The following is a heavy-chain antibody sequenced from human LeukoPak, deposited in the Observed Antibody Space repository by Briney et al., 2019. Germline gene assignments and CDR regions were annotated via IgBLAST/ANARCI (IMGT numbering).Heavy chain of an antibody. V-gene: IGHV3-13*01. CDR3: ARGCPWSYYYMEV. CDR2: IDTAGGT. J-gene: IGHJ6*03. Sequence: GGSLRLSCTASGFAFSNFDFHWVRQLTGKGLEWVSHIDTAGGTYYPVSVKGRFTISRANAKKSLYLQMHNLRVGHTAVYFWARGCPWSYYYMEVWGVGTAVSVS. D-gene: IGHD3-3*01. CDR1: GFAFSNFD.